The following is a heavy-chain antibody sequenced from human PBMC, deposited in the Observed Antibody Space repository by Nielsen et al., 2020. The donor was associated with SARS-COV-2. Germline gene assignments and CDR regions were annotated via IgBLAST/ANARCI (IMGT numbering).Heavy chain of an antibody. D-gene: IGHD6-13*01. J-gene: IGHJ5*02. CDR1: GGTFSSYA. Sequence: SVKVSCKASGGTFSSYAISWVRQAPGQGLEWMGGIIPIFGTANYAQKFQGRVTITADESTSTAYMELSSLRSEDTAVYYCARKEAAAGTSEWFDPWGQGTLVTVSS. CDR3: ARKEAAAGTSEWFDP. V-gene: IGHV1-69*13. CDR2: IIPIFGTA.